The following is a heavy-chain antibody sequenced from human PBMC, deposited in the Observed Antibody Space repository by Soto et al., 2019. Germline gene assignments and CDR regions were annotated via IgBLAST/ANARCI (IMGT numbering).Heavy chain of an antibody. CDR1: GGSISSGGYY. Sequence: QVQLQESGPGLVKPSQTLSLTCTVSGGSISSGGYYWSWIRQHPGKGLEWIGYIYYSGSTYYNPSLKSRVTISVDTSKNQFSLKLSSVTAADTAVYYCAGTGGGRGYCSGGSCYYYYYMDVWGKGTTVTVSS. CDR2: IYYSGST. J-gene: IGHJ6*03. D-gene: IGHD2-15*01. CDR3: AGTGGGRGYCSGGSCYYYYYMDV. V-gene: IGHV4-31*03.